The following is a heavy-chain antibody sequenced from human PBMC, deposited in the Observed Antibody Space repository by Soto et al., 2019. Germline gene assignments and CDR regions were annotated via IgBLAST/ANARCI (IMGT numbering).Heavy chain of an antibody. Sequence: GGSLILSCAASGFAFSDAWINWVRQAPGKGLEWVGRIKSKTDGGSADYAAPVKGRFAISRDDSKNMVYLQMNSLKTEDTAVYYCTTDSRTTLPEVRFDYWGHGTLVTVSS. CDR1: GFAFSDAW. V-gene: IGHV3-15*07. J-gene: IGHJ4*01. D-gene: IGHD1-26*01. CDR2: IKSKTDGGSA. CDR3: TTDSRTTLPEVRFDY.